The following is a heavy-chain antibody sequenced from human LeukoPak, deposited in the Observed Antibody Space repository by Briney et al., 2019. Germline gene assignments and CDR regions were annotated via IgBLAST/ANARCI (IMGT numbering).Heavy chain of an antibody. CDR2: IHSSGST. Sequence: SETLSLTCTISGGSTNIDYWSWIRQPAGKGLEWLGRIHSSGSTDYNPSLNSRLTVSLDTSQNHFSLRLRSVTAADTAVYYCARGPGPLQQERLEAFDIWGLGTVVTVSS. V-gene: IGHV4-4*07. J-gene: IGHJ3*02. D-gene: IGHD1-1*01. CDR3: ARGPGPLQQERLEAFDI. CDR1: GGSTNIDY.